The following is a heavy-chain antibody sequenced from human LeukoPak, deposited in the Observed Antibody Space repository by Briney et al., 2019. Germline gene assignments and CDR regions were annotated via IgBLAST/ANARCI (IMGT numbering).Heavy chain of an antibody. J-gene: IGHJ3*02. Sequence: SETLSLTCTVSGGSISSSSYYWGWIRQPPGKGLEWIGSIYYSGSTYYNPSLKSRVTISVDTSKNQFSLKLSSVTAADTAVYYCARGVGWGTSHWTPDAFDIWGQGTMVTVSS. V-gene: IGHV4-39*01. D-gene: IGHD2-2*01. CDR1: GGSISSSSYY. CDR2: IYYSGST. CDR3: ARGVGWGTSHWTPDAFDI.